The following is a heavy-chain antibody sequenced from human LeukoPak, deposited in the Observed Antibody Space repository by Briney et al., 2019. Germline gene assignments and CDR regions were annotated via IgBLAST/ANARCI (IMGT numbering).Heavy chain of an antibody. CDR2: IYPGDSNT. V-gene: IGHV5-51*01. CDR3: ARRLNTYYYDSSGYYYGYYFDY. Sequence: GESLKISCKGSGYSFTKYWIAWVRQMPGKGLEWMGIIYPGDSNTRYSPSFQGQVTISADRFISTAYLQWSSLKASDTAIYYCARRLNTYYYDSSGYYYGYYFDYWGQGTLVTVSS. CDR1: GYSFTKYW. J-gene: IGHJ4*02. D-gene: IGHD3-22*01.